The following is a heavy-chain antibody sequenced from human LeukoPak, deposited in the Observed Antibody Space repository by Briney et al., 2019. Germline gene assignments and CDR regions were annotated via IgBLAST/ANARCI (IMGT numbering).Heavy chain of an antibody. D-gene: IGHD3-16*02. V-gene: IGHV1-8*01. CDR1: GYTVTSYD. Sequence: ASVKVSCKASGYTVTSYDINWVRQATGQGLEWMGWMNPNSGNTGYAQKFQGRVTMTRNTSISTAYMELSSLRSEDTAVYYCARDPPRKLRYSSDYWGQGTLVTVSS. J-gene: IGHJ4*02. CDR3: ARDPPRKLRYSSDY. CDR2: MNPNSGNT.